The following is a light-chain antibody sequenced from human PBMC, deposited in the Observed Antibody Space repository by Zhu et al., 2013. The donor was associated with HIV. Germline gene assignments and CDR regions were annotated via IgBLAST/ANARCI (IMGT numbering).Light chain of an antibody. J-gene: IGKJ4*01. Sequence: EIVMTQSPATLSVSPGERATLSCRASQSVSTNLAWYQQKPGQAPRLLIYSASTRAIGIPGRFSGSGSGTEFTLTISSLQSEDFAVYYCQQSIEWPPLTFGGGTKVEIK. CDR3: QQSIEWPPLT. V-gene: IGKV3-15*01. CDR1: QSVSTN. CDR2: SAS.